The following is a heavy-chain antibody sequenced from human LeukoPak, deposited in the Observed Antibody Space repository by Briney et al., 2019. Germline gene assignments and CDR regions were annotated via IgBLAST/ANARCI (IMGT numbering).Heavy chain of an antibody. CDR2: ITTDETT. V-gene: IGHV3-74*01. CDR1: VFPFSVSW. J-gene: IGHJ4*02. D-gene: IGHD1/OR15-1a*01. CDR3: AKDWFATTDY. Sequence: QPGGSLRLSCAASVFPFSVSWMHWFRQVPGKGLMWVSRITTDETTTYADSVRGRFSISRDNAKNTVYLQMNSLRVEDTAVYYCAKDWFATTDYWGQGILVTVSS.